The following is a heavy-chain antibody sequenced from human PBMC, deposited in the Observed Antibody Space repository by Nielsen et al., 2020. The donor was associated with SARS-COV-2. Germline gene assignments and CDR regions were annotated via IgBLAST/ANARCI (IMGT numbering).Heavy chain of an antibody. V-gene: IGHV1-3*01. CDR2: INAGNGNT. J-gene: IGHJ4*02. CDR1: GYTFTSYA. D-gene: IGHD1-26*01. CDR3: ARDLGGSGSYYVDY. Sequence: ASVKVSCKASGYTFTSYAMHWVRQAPGQRLEWMGWINAGNGNTKYSQKFQGRVTITRDTSASTAYMELSSLRSEDTAVYYCARDLGGSGSYYVDYWGQGTLVTVSS.